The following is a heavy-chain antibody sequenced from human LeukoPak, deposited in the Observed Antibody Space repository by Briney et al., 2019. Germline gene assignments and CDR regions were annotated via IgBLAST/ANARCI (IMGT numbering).Heavy chain of an antibody. Sequence: ASVSVSCKASGYTFTSYYIHWVRQAPGQRLKWLGKINPSGGSTGYAQKFQCRVNMTRDTSTSQVSMELSSLSSEDTAVYYCARARSSWRFDYWGQGTLVTVSS. CDR1: GYTFTSYY. D-gene: IGHD6-13*01. J-gene: IGHJ4*02. CDR3: ARARSSWRFDY. CDR2: INPSGGST. V-gene: IGHV1-46*01.